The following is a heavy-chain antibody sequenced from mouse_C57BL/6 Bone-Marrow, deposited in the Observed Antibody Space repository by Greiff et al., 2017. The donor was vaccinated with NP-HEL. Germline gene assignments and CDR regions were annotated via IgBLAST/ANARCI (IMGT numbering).Heavy chain of an antibody. CDR1: GYTFTSYW. V-gene: IGHV1-55*01. CDR3: ARSGGLTGTEDY. J-gene: IGHJ2*01. CDR2: IYPGSGST. D-gene: IGHD4-1*01. Sequence: VQLQQPGAELVKPGASVKMSCKASGYTFTSYWITWVKQRPGQGLEWIGDIYPGSGSTNYNEKFKSKATLTVDTSSSTSYMQLSSLTSEDSAVYYCARSGGLTGTEDYWGQGTTLTVSS.